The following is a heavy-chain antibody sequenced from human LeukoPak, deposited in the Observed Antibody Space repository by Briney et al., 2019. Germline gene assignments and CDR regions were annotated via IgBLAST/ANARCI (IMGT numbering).Heavy chain of an antibody. CDR3: ARSLKSLLAARPSRLFPGWFDP. J-gene: IGHJ5*02. Sequence: GASVKVSCKASGYTFTSYYMHWVRPAPGQGLEWMGRIIPILGIANYAQKFQGRVTITADKSTSTAYMELSSLRSEDTAVYYCARSLKSLLAARPSRLFPGWFDPWGQGTLVTVSS. D-gene: IGHD6-6*01. V-gene: IGHV1-69*02. CDR1: GYTFTSYY. CDR2: IIPILGIA.